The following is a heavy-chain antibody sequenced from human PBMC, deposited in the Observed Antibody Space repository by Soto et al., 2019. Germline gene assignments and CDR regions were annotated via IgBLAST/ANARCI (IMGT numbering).Heavy chain of an antibody. Sequence: QVHLVQSGAEVKKPGASVKVSCKGSGYIFTTYGITWVRQAPGQGLEWMGWISAHNGNTKYAQKFQGRVTVTRDTSTSTAYMELRNLRSDDTGVYYCARVRYGDYWGQGAQVTVS. CDR1: GYIFTTYG. D-gene: IGHD1-1*01. CDR3: ARVRYGDY. CDR2: ISAHNGNT. J-gene: IGHJ4*02. V-gene: IGHV1-18*01.